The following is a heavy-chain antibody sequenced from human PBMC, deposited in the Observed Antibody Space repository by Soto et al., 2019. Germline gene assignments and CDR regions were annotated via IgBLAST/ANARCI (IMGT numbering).Heavy chain of an antibody. CDR2: IWYDGSTK. Sequence: QVQLEQSGGGVVHPGRSLRLSCAASGFTFSSNGMHWVRQAPGKGLEWVAVIWYDGSTKYYADSVEGRFTISRDNSKNMLYLQMNSLRAEDTAVYYCARWGNNKKLDYWGQGTLVTVSS. CDR3: ARWGNNKKLDY. J-gene: IGHJ4*02. V-gene: IGHV3-33*01. CDR1: GFTFSSNG. D-gene: IGHD1-20*01.